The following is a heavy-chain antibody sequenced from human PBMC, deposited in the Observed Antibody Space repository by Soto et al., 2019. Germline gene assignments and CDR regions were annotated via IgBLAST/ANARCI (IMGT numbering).Heavy chain of an antibody. J-gene: IGHJ4*01. D-gene: IGHD3-22*01. V-gene: IGHV3-15*07. CDR1: GFTFSNAW. Sequence: GGSLRLSCAASGFTFSNAWINWVRQAPGKGLEWVGRIKSKTDGGTTDFAAPVKGRFAISRDDSKDMVYLQMNSLKTEDTGIYYFTTDSYSTMIVVRLDYWGHGTPVTVSS. CDR2: IKSKTDGGTT. CDR3: TTDSYSTMIVVRLDY.